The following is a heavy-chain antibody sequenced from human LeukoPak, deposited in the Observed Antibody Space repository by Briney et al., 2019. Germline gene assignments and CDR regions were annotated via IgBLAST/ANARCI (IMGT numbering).Heavy chain of an antibody. Sequence: GESLKISCKGSGYNFPYYWIAWVRQMPGIGLEWMGIIYPGDSDARYSPSFQGQVTISADMSITTAYLRWNSLKASDTAIYYCARADGYTAHFDSWGQGTLVTVSS. CDR1: GYNFPYYW. J-gene: IGHJ4*02. D-gene: IGHD5-24*01. V-gene: IGHV5-51*01. CDR3: ARADGYTAHFDS. CDR2: IYPGDSDA.